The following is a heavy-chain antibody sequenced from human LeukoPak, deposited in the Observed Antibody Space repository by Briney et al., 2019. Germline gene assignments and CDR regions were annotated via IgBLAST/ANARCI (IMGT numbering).Heavy chain of an antibody. Sequence: PGGSLRLSCAASGFTFSNYNMNWVRQAPGKGLEWVSSISSSSSYITYADSVKGRFTISRDNSKNTLYLQMNSLRTEDTAVYYCVRLTAAGRRTDFDYWGQGTLVTVSS. CDR2: ISSSSSYI. V-gene: IGHV3-21*01. J-gene: IGHJ4*02. CDR3: VRLTAAGRRTDFDY. CDR1: GFTFSNYN. D-gene: IGHD6-13*01.